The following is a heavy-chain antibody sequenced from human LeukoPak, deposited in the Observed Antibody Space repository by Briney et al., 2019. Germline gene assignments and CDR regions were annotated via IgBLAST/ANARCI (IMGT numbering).Heavy chain of an antibody. D-gene: IGHD6-19*01. CDR3: ASPYSSGWIHFYFAY. V-gene: IGHV1-69*13. CDR1: GGTFSSYA. CDR2: IIPIFGTA. Sequence: ASVKVSCKASGGTFSSYAISWVRQAPGQGLEWMGGIIPIFGTANYAQKFQGRVTITADESTSTAYMELSSLRPEDTAVYYCASPYSSGWIHFYFAYWGQGTLVTVSS. J-gene: IGHJ4*02.